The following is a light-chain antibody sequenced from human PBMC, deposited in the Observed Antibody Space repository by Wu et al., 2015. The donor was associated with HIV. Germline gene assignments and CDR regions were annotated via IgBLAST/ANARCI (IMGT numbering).Light chain of an antibody. CDR3: HQYNNWPPWT. CDR2: GAS. V-gene: IGKV3-15*01. CDR1: QSVSSN. Sequence: EILMTQSPATLSVSPGERATLSCRASQSVSSNLAWYQQKPGQAPRLLIYGASTRATGIPARFSGSGSGTEFTLTISSMQFEDFAVYYCHQYNNWPPWTFGQGTKVEI. J-gene: IGKJ1*01.